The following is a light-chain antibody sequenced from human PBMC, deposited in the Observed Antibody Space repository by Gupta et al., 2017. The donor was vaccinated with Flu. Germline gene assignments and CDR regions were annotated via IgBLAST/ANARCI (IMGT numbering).Light chain of an antibody. V-gene: IGLV1-44*01. CDR3: DAWEYSLNGHYV. CDR2: GSN. CDR1: SSNSGSNA. Sequence: QSVLAPPPSASLTPGQRVTITCSGSSSNSGSNAVNWYQQVPGTSPKLLIYGSNQRPPGGPDRFAGSRSGTSAALAIRRLQSEYEADYYCDAWEYSLNGHYVFGTGTKVTVL. J-gene: IGLJ1*01.